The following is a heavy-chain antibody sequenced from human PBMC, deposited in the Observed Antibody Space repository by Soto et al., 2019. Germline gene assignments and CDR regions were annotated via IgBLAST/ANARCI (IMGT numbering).Heavy chain of an antibody. Sequence: QVHLVESGGGVVQPGTSLRLSCATSGFVFSAYVMHWVRQAPGKGLEWVAMISHDEYYIYYADSVKGRFTISRDNSEDTLYLQMSNLKTEDTAMYYCARDPERLKFGDIDFWGQGTLVPVSS. D-gene: IGHD3-16*01. V-gene: IGHV3-30*19. CDR2: ISHDEYYI. CDR1: GFVFSAYV. CDR3: ARDPERLKFGDIDF. J-gene: IGHJ4*02.